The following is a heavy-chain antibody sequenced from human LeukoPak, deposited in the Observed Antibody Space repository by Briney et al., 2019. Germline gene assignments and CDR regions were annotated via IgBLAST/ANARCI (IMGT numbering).Heavy chain of an antibody. CDR2: INPSGGST. D-gene: IGHD5-18*01. J-gene: IGHJ4*02. CDR1: GYTFTSYY. CDR3: ARDGSGCSYAPVYEFGNYDY. V-gene: IGHV1-46*01. Sequence: ASVKVSCKASGYTFTSYYMHWVRQAPGQGLEWMGIINPSGGSTSYAQKFQGRVTMTRDTSTSTVYMELSSLRYEDTAVYYCARDGSGCSYAPVYEFGNYDYWAQGNLVTVSS.